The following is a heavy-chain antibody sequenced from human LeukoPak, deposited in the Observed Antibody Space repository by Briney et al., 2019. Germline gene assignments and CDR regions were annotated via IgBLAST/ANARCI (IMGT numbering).Heavy chain of an antibody. Sequence: PGGSLRLSCAASGFTFSSYTMRWVRQAPGKGLEWAVVISYDGSNKYYADSVKGRFTISRDNSKNTLYLQMNSLRVEDTAVYYCARASGSWIYYGMDVWGQGTTVTVSS. D-gene: IGHD5-12*01. V-gene: IGHV3-30-3*01. J-gene: IGHJ6*02. CDR3: ARASGSWIYYGMDV. CDR2: ISYDGSNK. CDR1: GFTFSSYT.